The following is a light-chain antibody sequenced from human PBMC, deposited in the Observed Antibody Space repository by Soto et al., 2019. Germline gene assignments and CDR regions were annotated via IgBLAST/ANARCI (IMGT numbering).Light chain of an antibody. CDR3: QSYDSSLSLYV. V-gene: IGLV1-40*01. CDR2: GNS. CDR1: SSNIGAGYD. J-gene: IGLJ1*01. Sequence: QSVLTQPPSVSGAPGQRVTISCTGSSSNIGAGYDVHWYQQLPGTAPKLLIYGNSNRPSGVPDRFSRSKSGTSASLAITGLQAEDAADYYCQSYDSSLSLYVFGTGTKLTVL.